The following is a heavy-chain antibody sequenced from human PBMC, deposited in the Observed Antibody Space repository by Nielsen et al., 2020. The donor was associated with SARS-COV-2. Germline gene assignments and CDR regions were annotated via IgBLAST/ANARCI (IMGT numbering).Heavy chain of an antibody. V-gene: IGHV5-51*01. Sequence: GESLKISCKGSGYSFTSYWIGWVRQMPGKGLEWMGIIYPGDSDTRYSPSFQGQVTISADKSISTAYLQWSSLKASDTAMYYCARVDYDFWSGYNEPFDYWGQGTTVTVSS. J-gene: IGHJ4*03. CDR1: GYSFTSYW. CDR3: ARVDYDFWSGYNEPFDY. CDR2: IYPGDSDT. D-gene: IGHD3-3*01.